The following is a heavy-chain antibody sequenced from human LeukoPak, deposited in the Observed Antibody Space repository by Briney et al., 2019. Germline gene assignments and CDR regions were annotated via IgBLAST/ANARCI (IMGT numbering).Heavy chain of an antibody. CDR2: IKQEGSER. CDR3: ASSGWSLFDY. D-gene: IGHD6-19*01. J-gene: IGHJ4*02. Sequence: GGSLRLSCAASGFTFSDYWMSWVRQAPGKGPEWVANIKQEGSERHYVDSVQGRFTISRDNAKNTLYLQMNSLRDEDTAVYYCASSGWSLFDYWGQGTLVTVSS. CDR1: GFTFSDYW. V-gene: IGHV3-7*01.